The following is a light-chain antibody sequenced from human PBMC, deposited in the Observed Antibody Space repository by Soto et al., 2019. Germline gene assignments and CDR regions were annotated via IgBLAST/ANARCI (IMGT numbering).Light chain of an antibody. V-gene: IGKV3-15*01. CDR1: QSVSSN. CDR3: QQYNNWPPSIT. CDR2: GAS. Sequence: LVMTQSPATLSVSPGERATLSCRASQSVSSNLAWYQQKPGQAPRLLIYGASTRATGIPARFIGSGSGTEFTLTISSLQSEDFAVYYCQQYNNWPPSITFGQGTRLEIK. J-gene: IGKJ5*01.